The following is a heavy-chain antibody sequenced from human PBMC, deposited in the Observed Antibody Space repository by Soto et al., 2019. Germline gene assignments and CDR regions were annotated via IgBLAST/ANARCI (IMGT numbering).Heavy chain of an antibody. D-gene: IGHD1-26*01. Sequence: QLQLQESGPGLVKPSETLSLTCTVSGYSISTNNYYWGWNRQPPGKGLEWIGSIAYIGDAYYNPSVGGRVTISVDTSKSQFSLRLSSVTAADTAVYYCATVGGSYLAIPSGYWGQGTLVTVSS. CDR2: IAYIGDA. V-gene: IGHV4-39*01. J-gene: IGHJ4*02. CDR1: GYSISTNNYY. CDR3: ATVGGSYLAIPSGY.